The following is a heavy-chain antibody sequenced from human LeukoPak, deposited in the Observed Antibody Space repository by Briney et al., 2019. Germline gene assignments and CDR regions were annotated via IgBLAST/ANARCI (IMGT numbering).Heavy chain of an antibody. CDR1: GYTFTSYY. CDR2: INPSGGST. V-gene: IGHV1-46*01. Sequence: ASVKVSCKASGYTFTSYYMHWVRQAPGQGLEWMGTINPSGGSTTYAQKLQGRVTMTTDTSTCTAYMELRSLRSDDTAVYYCARDYCSSTSCYLGPYYYYGMDVWGQGTTVTVSS. D-gene: IGHD2-2*01. CDR3: ARDYCSSTSCYLGPYYYYGMDV. J-gene: IGHJ6*02.